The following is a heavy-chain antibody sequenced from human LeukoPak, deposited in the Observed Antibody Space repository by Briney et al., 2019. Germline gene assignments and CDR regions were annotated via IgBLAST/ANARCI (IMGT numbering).Heavy chain of an antibody. J-gene: IGHJ4*02. CDR1: GFTFGDYY. CDR3: ARQWFGDWGYYFDY. CDR2: ISSSGSTI. Sequence: PGGSLRLSCAASGFTFGDYYMSWIRQAPGKGLEWVSYISSSGSTIYYADSVKGRFTISRDNAKNSLYLQMNSLRAEDTAIYYCARQWFGDWGYYFDYWGQGTLVTVSS. D-gene: IGHD3-10*01. V-gene: IGHV3-11*04.